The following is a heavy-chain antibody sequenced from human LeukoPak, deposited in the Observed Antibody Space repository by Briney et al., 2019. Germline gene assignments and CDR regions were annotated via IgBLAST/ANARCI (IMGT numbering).Heavy chain of an antibody. J-gene: IGHJ4*02. Sequence: GGSLRLSCAASGFTFSSYEMNWVRQAPGKGLEWVSVISGSGGSTFYADSVKGRFTISRDNSKNTLYLQMNSLRAEDTAVHYCAKGLSGSSGWYYFDYWGQGTLVTVSS. D-gene: IGHD6-19*01. CDR3: AKGLSGSSGWYYFDY. V-gene: IGHV3-23*01. CDR1: GFTFSSYE. CDR2: ISGSGGST.